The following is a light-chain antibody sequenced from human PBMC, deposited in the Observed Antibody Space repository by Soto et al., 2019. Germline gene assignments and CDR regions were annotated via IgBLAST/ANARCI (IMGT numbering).Light chain of an antibody. CDR1: QSVTDNS. V-gene: IGKV3-20*01. Sequence: DIVLTQSPGTLSSSPGGRATLSCRASQSVTDNSLAWYQQKPGQAPRLLIYGASSRATGIPDRFSGSGSGTDFTLTISRLEPEDFAMYYCHQYGRSPRGTFGQGTKVEIK. CDR3: HQYGRSPRGT. J-gene: IGKJ1*01. CDR2: GAS.